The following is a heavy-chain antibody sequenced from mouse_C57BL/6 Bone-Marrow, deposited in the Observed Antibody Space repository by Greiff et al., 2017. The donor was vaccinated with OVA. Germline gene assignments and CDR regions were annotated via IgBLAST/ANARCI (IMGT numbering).Heavy chain of an antibody. Sequence: EVNVVESGGGLVKPGGSLKLSCAASGFTFSDYGMHWVRQAPEKGLEWVAYISSGSSTIYCADTVKGRFTISRDNAKNTLFLQMTSLMSEDTAMYYCARKAYYSNYYAMDYWGQGTSVTVSS. CDR2: ISSGSSTI. V-gene: IGHV5-17*01. D-gene: IGHD2-5*01. CDR1: GFTFSDYG. CDR3: ARKAYYSNYYAMDY. J-gene: IGHJ4*01.